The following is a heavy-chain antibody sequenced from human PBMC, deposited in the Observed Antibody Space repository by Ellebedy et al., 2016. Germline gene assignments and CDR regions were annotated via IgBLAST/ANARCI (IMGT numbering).Heavy chain of an antibody. J-gene: IGHJ6*02. D-gene: IGHD2-2*01. Sequence: GESLKISCKGSGYSFTSYWIGWVRQMPGKGLEWMGIIYPGDSDTRYSPSFQGQVTISADKSISTAYLQWSSLKASDTAMYYCARIGYKNCSSTSCYARYYYYGMDVWGQGTTVTVSS. CDR3: ARIGYKNCSSTSCYARYYYYGMDV. V-gene: IGHV5-51*01. CDR1: GYSFTSYW. CDR2: IYPGDSDT.